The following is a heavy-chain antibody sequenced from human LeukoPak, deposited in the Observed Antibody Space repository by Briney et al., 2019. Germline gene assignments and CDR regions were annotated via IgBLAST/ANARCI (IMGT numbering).Heavy chain of an antibody. Sequence: PGGSLRLSCAASGFTFSSYGMHWVRQAPGKGLEWVTLIWYDGSNKYYADSVKGRFTISRDNSKNTLYLQMNSLIPEDTAVYYCAREVVSTPSYFDSWGQGTLVTVSS. V-gene: IGHV3-33*01. D-gene: IGHD2-15*01. CDR2: IWYDGSNK. CDR1: GFTFSSYG. J-gene: IGHJ4*02. CDR3: AREVVSTPSYFDS.